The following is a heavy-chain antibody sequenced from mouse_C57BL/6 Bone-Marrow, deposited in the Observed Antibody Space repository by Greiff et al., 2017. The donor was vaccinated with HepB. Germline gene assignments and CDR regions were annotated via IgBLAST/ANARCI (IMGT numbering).Heavy chain of an antibody. D-gene: IGHD6-1*01. V-gene: IGHV1-19*01. CDR1: GYTFTDYY. CDR2: INPYNGGT. CDR3: ARSRHAILEGYFDY. J-gene: IGHJ2*01. Sequence: EVQLQQSGPVLVKPGASVKMSCKASGYTFTDYYMNWVKQSHGKSLEWIGVINPYNGGTSYNQKFKGKATLTVDKSSSTAYMELNSLTSEDSAVYYCARSRHAILEGYFDYWGQGTTLTVSS.